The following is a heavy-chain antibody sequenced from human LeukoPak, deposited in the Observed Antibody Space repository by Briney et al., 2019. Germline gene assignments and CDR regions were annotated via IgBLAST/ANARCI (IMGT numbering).Heavy chain of an antibody. CDR2: ISWNSGSI. V-gene: IGHV3-9*01. Sequence: HPGRSLRLSCAASGFTFDDYAMHWVRQAPGKGLEWVSGISWNSGSIGYADSAKGRFTISRDNAKSSLYLQMNSLRAEDTALYYCAKDLGIAAAVDDAFDIWGQGTMVTVSS. D-gene: IGHD6-13*01. J-gene: IGHJ3*02. CDR3: AKDLGIAAAVDDAFDI. CDR1: GFTFDDYA.